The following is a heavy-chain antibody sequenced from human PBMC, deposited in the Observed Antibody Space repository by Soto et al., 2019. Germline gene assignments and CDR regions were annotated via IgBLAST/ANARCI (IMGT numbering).Heavy chain of an antibody. CDR2: ISSSGSSI. D-gene: IGHD6-19*01. CDR3: ASSALAGTFDY. J-gene: IGHJ4*02. CDR1: GFVFSDYY. V-gene: IGHV3-11*01. Sequence: PGGSLRLSCAASGFVFSDYYMNWIRQAPGKGLEWLSYISSSGSSIYYADSVKGRFTISRDYAQNSLFLQMNNLRAEDTAVYYCASSALAGTFDYWGQGTLVTVSS.